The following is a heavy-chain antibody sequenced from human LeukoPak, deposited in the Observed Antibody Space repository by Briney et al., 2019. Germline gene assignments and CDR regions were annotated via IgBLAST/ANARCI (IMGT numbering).Heavy chain of an antibody. CDR1: GFTFSSYS. CDR3: AAAMAVTWKRFDY. J-gene: IGHJ4*02. V-gene: IGHV3-21*01. D-gene: IGHD4-11*01. CDR2: ISSSSSYI. Sequence: GGSLRLSCAASGFTFSSYSMNWVRQAPGKGLEWVSSISSSSSYIYYADSVKGRFTISRDNAKNSLYLQMNSLRAEDTAVYYCAAAMAVTWKRFDYWGQGTLVTVSS.